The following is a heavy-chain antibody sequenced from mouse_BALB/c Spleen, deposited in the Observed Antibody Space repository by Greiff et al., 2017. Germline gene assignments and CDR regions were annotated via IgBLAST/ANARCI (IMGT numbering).Heavy chain of an antibody. D-gene: IGHD2-4*01. Sequence: VQLQQSGAELVKPGASVKLSCTASGFNIKDTYMHWVKQRPEQGLEWIGRIDPANGNTKYDPKFQGKATITSDTSSNTAYLQLSSLTSEDTAVYYCASLYYDYDEGFAYWGQGTLVTVSA. CDR1: GFNIKDTY. CDR3: ASLYYDYDEGFAY. J-gene: IGHJ3*01. CDR2: IDPANGNT. V-gene: IGHV14-3*02.